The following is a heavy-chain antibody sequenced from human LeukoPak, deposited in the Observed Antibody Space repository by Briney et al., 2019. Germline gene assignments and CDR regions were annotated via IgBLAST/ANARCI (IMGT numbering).Heavy chain of an antibody. CDR2: ISYRGST. CDR3: ARGFGGVAGWFDP. Sequence: SETLSLTCTVSGGSISGYYWSWIRQPPGKALEWVGYISYRGSTKYNLSLKSRVTISVDTSKNQFSLKLSSVIAADTAVYYCARGFGGVAGWFDPWGQGTLVTVSS. CDR1: GGSISGYY. D-gene: IGHD3-16*01. V-gene: IGHV4-59*01. J-gene: IGHJ5*02.